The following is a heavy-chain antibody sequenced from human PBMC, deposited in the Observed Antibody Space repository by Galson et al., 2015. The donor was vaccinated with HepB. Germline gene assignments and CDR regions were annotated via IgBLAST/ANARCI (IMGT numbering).Heavy chain of an antibody. CDR2: ISSSSSYI. Sequence: SLRLSCADSGFTFSSYSMNWVRQAPGKGLEWVSSISSSSSYIYYADSVKGRFTISRDNAKNSLYLQMNSLRAEDTAVYYCARGRLRYFDWEKRGDAFEIWGQGTMVTVSS. CDR1: GFTFSSYS. V-gene: IGHV3-21*01. CDR3: ARGRLRYFDWEKRGDAFEI. J-gene: IGHJ3*02. D-gene: IGHD3-9*01.